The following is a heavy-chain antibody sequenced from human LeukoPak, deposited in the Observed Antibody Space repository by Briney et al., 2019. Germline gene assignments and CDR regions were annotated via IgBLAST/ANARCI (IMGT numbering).Heavy chain of an antibody. CDR2: ISGSAGST. D-gene: IGHD1-26*01. J-gene: IGHJ3*02. Sequence: GGSLRLSCAASGXTFSSYAMSWVRQAPGKGLEWVSVISGSAGSTYYAGSVKGRFTISRDNSKNTLYLRMNSLRAEDTAVYYCAKSRHTTRDAFDIWGQGTMVTVSS. V-gene: IGHV3-23*01. CDR1: GXTFSSYA. CDR3: AKSRHTTRDAFDI.